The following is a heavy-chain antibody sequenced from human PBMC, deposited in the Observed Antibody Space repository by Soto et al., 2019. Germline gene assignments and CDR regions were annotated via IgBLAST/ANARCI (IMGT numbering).Heavy chain of an antibody. CDR1: GFTVSSNF. D-gene: IGHD6-6*01. CDR3: AASIGTPGAFDF. CDR2: IYGGDNT. J-gene: IGHJ3*01. Sequence: EVQLAESGGGLVQSGGSLRLSCAASGFTVSSNFLIWVRQAPGKGLEWVSVIYGGDNTYYADSVKGRYTTSRDNSRNTLYLQMKSLRAEDTAVFYCAASIGTPGAFDFWGQGTMVTVSS. V-gene: IGHV3-66*01.